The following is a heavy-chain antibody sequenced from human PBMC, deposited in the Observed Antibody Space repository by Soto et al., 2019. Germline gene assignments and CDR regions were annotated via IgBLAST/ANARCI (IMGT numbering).Heavy chain of an antibody. Sequence: SLRLSCAASGFTFSSYAMCWVRQAPGKGLELVSAISGSGGSTYYADSVKGRFTISRDNSKNTLYLQMNSLRAEDTAVYYCAKALNATQITWFDPWGQLTLVTGS. CDR1: GFTFSSYA. V-gene: IGHV3-23*01. CDR3: AKALNATQITWFDP. J-gene: IGHJ5*02. CDR2: ISGSGGST. D-gene: IGHD1-20*01.